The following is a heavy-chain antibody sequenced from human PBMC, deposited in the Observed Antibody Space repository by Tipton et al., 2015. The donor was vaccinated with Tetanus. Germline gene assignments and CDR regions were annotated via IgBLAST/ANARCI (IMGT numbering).Heavy chain of an antibody. CDR3: ARDPRYDSSGYSFDY. CDR2: MHPGGGST. V-gene: IGHV1-46*01. J-gene: IGHJ4*02. D-gene: IGHD3-22*01. CDR1: GYTFTSYY. Sequence: QAQLVQSGPEVKKPGASVKLSCKASGYTFTSYYMHWVRQAPGQGLEWMGIMHPGGGSTTYAQKFQGRVTMTRDTSTSTVYMELSSLRSEDTAVYYCARDPRYDSSGYSFDYWGQVTLFTVAS.